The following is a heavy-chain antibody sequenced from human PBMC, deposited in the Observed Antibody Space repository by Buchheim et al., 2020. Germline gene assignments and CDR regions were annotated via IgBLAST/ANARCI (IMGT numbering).Heavy chain of an antibody. CDR1: GFTFTSAW. V-gene: IGHV3-15*01. CDR2: IKSKVDGETT. CDR3: TTGSRGH. J-gene: IGHJ4*02. D-gene: IGHD3-10*01. Sequence: VQLVESGGGLVKPGGSLRLSCEGSGFTFTSAWMVWVRQAPGKGLEWVGRIKSKVDGETTDFASPMKGRISISRDDSKNMVFLQTDNLKVEDTAVYYCTTGSRGHWGQGTL.